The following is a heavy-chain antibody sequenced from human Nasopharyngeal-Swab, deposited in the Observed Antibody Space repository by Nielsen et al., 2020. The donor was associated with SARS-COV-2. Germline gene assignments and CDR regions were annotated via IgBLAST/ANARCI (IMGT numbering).Heavy chain of an antibody. CDR2: IVVGSGNT. CDR3: AADVRDYGDYSLFDY. Sequence: WVRQAPGQRLEWIGWIVVGSGNTNYAQKFQERVTITRDMSTSTAYMELSSLRSEDTAVYYCAADVRDYGDYSLFDYWGQGTLVTVSS. D-gene: IGHD4-17*01. J-gene: IGHJ4*02. V-gene: IGHV1-58*01.